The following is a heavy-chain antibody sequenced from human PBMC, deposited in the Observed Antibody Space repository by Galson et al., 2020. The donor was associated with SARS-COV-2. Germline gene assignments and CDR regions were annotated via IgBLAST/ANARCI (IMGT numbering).Heavy chain of an antibody. J-gene: IGHJ4*02. CDR1: GFTFSSYS. Sequence: GGSLRLSCAASGFTFSSYSMNWVRQAPGKGLEWVSYISSSSSTIYYADSVKGRFTISRDNAKNSLYLQMNSLRAEDTAVYYCARVRVVTANYFDYWGQGTLVTVSS. D-gene: IGHD2-21*02. V-gene: IGHV3-48*01. CDR2: ISSSSSTI. CDR3: ARVRVVTANYFDY.